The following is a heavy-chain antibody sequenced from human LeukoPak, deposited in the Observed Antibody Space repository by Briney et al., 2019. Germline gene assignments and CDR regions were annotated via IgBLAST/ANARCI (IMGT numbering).Heavy chain of an antibody. J-gene: IGHJ4*02. CDR3: ARAGGVKTAALDLDY. Sequence: SETLSLTCSVSGTSISDYSWSWIRQPPGKGLEWIGHVFYSGSANHNPSLKSRVTISRDTSKNQFSLKLTSVTTADTAVYYCARAGGVKTAALDLDYWGQGTLVTVSS. CDR1: GTSISDYS. D-gene: IGHD6-25*01. CDR2: VFYSGSA. V-gene: IGHV4-59*13.